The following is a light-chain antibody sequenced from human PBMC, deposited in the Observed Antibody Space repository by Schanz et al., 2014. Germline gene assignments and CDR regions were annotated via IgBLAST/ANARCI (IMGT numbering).Light chain of an antibody. V-gene: IGLV2-8*01. Sequence: QSALTQPPSASGSPGQSVTISCTGTSSDVGAYNFVSWYEQHPGKAPKLMIYEVNKRPSGVPDRFSGSKSGNTASLTVSGLQAEDEGDYYCCSYAGSNKWVFGGGTKVTVL. CDR2: EVN. CDR3: CSYAGSNKWV. CDR1: SSDVGAYNF. J-gene: IGLJ3*02.